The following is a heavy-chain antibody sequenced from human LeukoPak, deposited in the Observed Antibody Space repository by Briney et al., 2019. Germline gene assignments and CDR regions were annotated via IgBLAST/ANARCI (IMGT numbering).Heavy chain of an antibody. Sequence: SETLSLTCTVSGGSISSYYWSWIRQPPGKGLEWIGYIYYSGSTNYNPSLRSRVTISVDTSKNQLSLKLSSVTAADTAVYYCARGSGSYYLYYFDYGGQGTLVTVSS. CDR1: GGSISSYY. D-gene: IGHD3-10*01. J-gene: IGHJ4*02. V-gene: IGHV4-59*12. CDR3: ARGSGSYYLYYFDY. CDR2: IYYSGST.